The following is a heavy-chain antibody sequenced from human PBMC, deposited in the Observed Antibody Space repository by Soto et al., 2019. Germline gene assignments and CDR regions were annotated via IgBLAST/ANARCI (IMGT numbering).Heavy chain of an antibody. CDR2: ISYDGSNK. V-gene: IGHV3-30*18. CDR3: AKEDRGFDY. CDR1: GFNFSSYG. Sequence: QVQLVESGGGVVQPGRSLRLSCAASGFNFSSYGMHWVRQAPGKGLEWVAVISYDGSNKYYADSVKGRFTISRDNSKNTLYLQMNSLRAEDTAVYYCAKEDRGFDYWGQGTLVTVSS. D-gene: IGHD3-10*01. J-gene: IGHJ4*02.